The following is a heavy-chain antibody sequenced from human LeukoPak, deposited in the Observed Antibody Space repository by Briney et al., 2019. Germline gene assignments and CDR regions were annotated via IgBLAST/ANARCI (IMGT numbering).Heavy chain of an antibody. CDR2: ISAYNGNT. Sequence: GASVKVSYKASGYTFTIYGISWVRQAPGQGLEWMGWISAYNGNTNYAQKLQGRVTMTTDTSTSTAYMELRSLRSDDTAVYYCARDPTLWFGEFYNWFDPWGQGTLVTVSS. CDR1: GYTFTIYG. D-gene: IGHD3-10*01. J-gene: IGHJ5*02. V-gene: IGHV1-18*01. CDR3: ARDPTLWFGEFYNWFDP.